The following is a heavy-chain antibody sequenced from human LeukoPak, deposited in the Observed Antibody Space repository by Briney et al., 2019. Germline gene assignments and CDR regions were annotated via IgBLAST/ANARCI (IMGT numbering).Heavy chain of an antibody. J-gene: IGHJ6*03. Sequence: PSETLSLTCTVSGGSISGYYWSWARQPAGKGLEWIGRIYSSGSTDYNSSLNSRVTMSVDTSKNQFSLKLSSVTAADTAVYYCARDGGDYAYYYYYYMAVWGKGTTVIVSS. CDR2: IYSSGST. CDR3: ARDGGDYAYYYYYYMAV. V-gene: IGHV4-4*07. CDR1: GGSISGYY. D-gene: IGHD2-21*01.